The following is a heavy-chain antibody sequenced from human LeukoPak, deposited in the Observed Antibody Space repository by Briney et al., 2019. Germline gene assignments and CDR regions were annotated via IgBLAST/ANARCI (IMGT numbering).Heavy chain of an antibody. V-gene: IGHV3-21*01. CDR1: GFTFSSYS. CDR3: ARNAGSTIVRGQDAFEI. D-gene: IGHD3-10*01. Sequence: PGGSLRLSCAASGFTFSSYSMNWVRQAPGKGLEWVSSISSSSSYIYYADSVKGRFTISRDNAKNSLYLQMNSLRAEDTAVYYWARNAGSTIVRGQDAFEIWGQGTMVTGSS. J-gene: IGHJ3*02. CDR2: ISSSSSYI.